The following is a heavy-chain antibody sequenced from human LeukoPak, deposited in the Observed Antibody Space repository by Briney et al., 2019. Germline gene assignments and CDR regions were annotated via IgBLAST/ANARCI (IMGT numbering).Heavy chain of an antibody. Sequence: GTSLRLSCAASGFTFSNYGMHWVRQAPGKGLEWVAVIWYDGSSNNYADSVKGRFTISRDNSNNTLYLQMNSLRAEDTAVYYCVRDSLDYWGQGTLVTVSS. CDR2: IWYDGSSN. CDR1: GFTFSNYG. CDR3: VRDSLDY. J-gene: IGHJ4*02. V-gene: IGHV3-33*01.